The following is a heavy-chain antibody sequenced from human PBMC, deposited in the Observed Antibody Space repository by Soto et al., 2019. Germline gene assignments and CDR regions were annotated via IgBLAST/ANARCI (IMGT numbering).Heavy chain of an antibody. V-gene: IGHV3-48*02. Sequence: GGSLRLSCAASGFAFSSYSMNWVRQAPGKGLEWVSYISSSSSTIYYADSVKGRFTISRDNAKNSLYLQMNSLRDEDTAVYYFARGPLYCSGGSCYSHFDYWGQGTLVTVSS. J-gene: IGHJ4*02. D-gene: IGHD2-15*01. CDR3: ARGPLYCSGGSCYSHFDY. CDR2: ISSSSSTI. CDR1: GFAFSSYS.